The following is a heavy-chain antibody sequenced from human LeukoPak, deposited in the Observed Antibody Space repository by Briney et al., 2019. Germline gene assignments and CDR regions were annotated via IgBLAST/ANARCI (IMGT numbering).Heavy chain of an antibody. CDR3: AHIDDYDILAGYSYYFDY. Sequence: SGPTLVNPTQTLTLTCTFSGFTLSTSGAGMGWNRHPPGKALEWLALIYWDDDKRYSPSLKSRLTITKDTPKNQVVLTMPNMDPVDTATYYCAHIDDYDILAGYSYYFDYWGQGTLVTVSS. V-gene: IGHV2-5*02. CDR2: IYWDDDK. CDR1: GFTLSTSGAG. J-gene: IGHJ4*02. D-gene: IGHD3-9*01.